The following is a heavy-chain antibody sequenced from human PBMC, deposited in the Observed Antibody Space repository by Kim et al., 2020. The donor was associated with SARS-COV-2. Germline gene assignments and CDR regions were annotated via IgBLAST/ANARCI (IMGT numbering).Heavy chain of an antibody. CDR2: TGST. Sequence: TGSTNYNPSLKSRVTMSVDTSKNQFSLKLSSVTAADTAVYYCARDPFFGYWGQGTLVTVSS. D-gene: IGHD3-10*01. J-gene: IGHJ4*02. V-gene: IGHV4-4*07. CDR3: ARDPFFGY.